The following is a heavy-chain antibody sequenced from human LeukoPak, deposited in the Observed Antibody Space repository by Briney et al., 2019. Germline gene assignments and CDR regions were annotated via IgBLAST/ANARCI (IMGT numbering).Heavy chain of an antibody. D-gene: IGHD1-26*01. Sequence: ASVKVSCKVSGYTLTELSMHWVRQAPGKGLEWMGGFDPEGGETIYAQKFQGRVTMTEDTSTDTAYMELSSLRSEDTAVYYCATGRVGATQTDAFDIWGQGTMVTVSS. V-gene: IGHV1-24*01. CDR3: ATGRVGATQTDAFDI. CDR2: FDPEGGET. J-gene: IGHJ3*02. CDR1: GYTLTELS.